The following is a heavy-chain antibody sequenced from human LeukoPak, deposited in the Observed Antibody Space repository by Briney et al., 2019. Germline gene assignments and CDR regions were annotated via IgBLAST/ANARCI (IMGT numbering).Heavy chain of an antibody. CDR3: AKVHSSGHAFDI. CDR1: GFTFDDYA. CDR2: ISWNSGSI. J-gene: IGHJ3*02. V-gene: IGHV3-9*01. D-gene: IGHD6-19*01. Sequence: GGSLRLSCAASGFTFDDYAMHWVRQAPGKGLEWVSGISWNSGSIGYADSVKGRFTISRDNAKDSLYLQMNSLRAEDTALYYCAKVHSSGHAFDIWGQGTMVTVSS.